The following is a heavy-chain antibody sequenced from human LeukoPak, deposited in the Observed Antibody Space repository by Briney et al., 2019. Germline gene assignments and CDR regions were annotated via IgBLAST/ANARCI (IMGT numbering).Heavy chain of an antibody. Sequence: GESLKISCKGSGYRFTSYWIGWVRQMPGKGLEWMGFIYPGDSDTRYSPSFQGQVTISVDKSISTAYLEWSSLKASDTAMYYCARQYGSGSAISPDFDYWGQGTLVTVSS. D-gene: IGHD6-19*01. V-gene: IGHV5-51*01. CDR1: GYRFTSYW. CDR3: ARQYGSGSAISPDFDY. J-gene: IGHJ4*02. CDR2: IYPGDSDT.